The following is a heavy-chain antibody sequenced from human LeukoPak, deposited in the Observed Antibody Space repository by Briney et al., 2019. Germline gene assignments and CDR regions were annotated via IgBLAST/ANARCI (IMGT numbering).Heavy chain of an antibody. J-gene: IGHJ4*02. D-gene: IGHD3-10*01. CDR2: ISYDGSNK. Sequence: TGGSLRLSCAASGFTFSSYAMHWVRQAPGKGLEWVAVISYDGSNKYYADSVKGRFTISRDNSKNTLYLQMNSLRAEDTAVYYCARDYYYGSGTYGPFDYWGQGTLVTVSS. CDR1: GFTFSSYA. CDR3: ARDYYYGSGTYGPFDY. V-gene: IGHV3-30-3*01.